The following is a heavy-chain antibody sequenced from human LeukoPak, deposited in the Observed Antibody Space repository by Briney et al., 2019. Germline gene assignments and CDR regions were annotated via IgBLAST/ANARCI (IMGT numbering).Heavy chain of an antibody. V-gene: IGHV4-34*01. CDR3: ARDYTMVRGVIVLFDY. Sequence: SETLSLTCAVYGGSFSGYYWSWIRQPPGKGLEWIGEINHSGSTNYNPSLKSRVTISVDTSKNQFSLKLSSVTAADTAVYYCARDYTMVRGVIVLFDYWGQGTLVTVSS. D-gene: IGHD3-10*01. CDR1: GGSFSGYY. J-gene: IGHJ4*02. CDR2: INHSGST.